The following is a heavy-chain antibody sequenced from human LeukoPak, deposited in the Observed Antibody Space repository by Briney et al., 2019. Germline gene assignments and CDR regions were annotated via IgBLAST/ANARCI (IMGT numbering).Heavy chain of an antibody. V-gene: IGHV3-7*01. CDR3: ARVTPPVSNYDFWSGYYQADAFDI. D-gene: IGHD3-3*01. CDR1: AFTFSSHS. J-gene: IGHJ3*02. Sequence: GGSLRLSCAASAFTFSSHSLTWVRQAPGKGLEWVAYIKKDGSEKYYVDSVTGRFTISRDNAKNSLYLQMNSLRAEDTAVYYCARVTPPVSNYDFWSGYYQADAFDIWGQGTMVTVSS. CDR2: IKKDGSEK.